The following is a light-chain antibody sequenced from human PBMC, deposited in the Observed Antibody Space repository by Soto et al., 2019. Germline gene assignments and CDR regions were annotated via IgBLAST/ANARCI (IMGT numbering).Light chain of an antibody. CDR3: SSYAGSNWV. CDR1: SSDVGGYNY. CDR2: EVS. J-gene: IGLJ2*01. Sequence: QSALTQPPSASGSPGQSVTISCTGTSSDVGGYNYVSWYQQHPGKAPKLMISEVSKRPSGVPDRFSGSKSGNTASLTVSGLQAEDEADYYFSSYAGSNWVFGGGTKLTFL. V-gene: IGLV2-8*01.